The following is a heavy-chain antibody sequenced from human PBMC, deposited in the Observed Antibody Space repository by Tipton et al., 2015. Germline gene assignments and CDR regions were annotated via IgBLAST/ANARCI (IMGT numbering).Heavy chain of an antibody. D-gene: IGHD1-26*01. J-gene: IGHJ3*02. CDR2: MNPNIGNT. V-gene: IGHV1-8*01. CDR3: ATTSSGSYTDAFDI. Sequence: QSGPEVKKPGASVKVSCKASGYTFTSSDISWVRQATGQGLEWMGWMNPNIGNTGYVQKFQGRVTMARNTSISTAFMELSSLRSEDTAVYFCATTSSGSYTDAFDIWGQGTMVTVSS. CDR1: GYTFTSSD.